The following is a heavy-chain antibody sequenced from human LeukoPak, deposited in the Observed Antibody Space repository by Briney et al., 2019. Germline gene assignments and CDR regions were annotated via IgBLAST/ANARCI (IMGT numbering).Heavy chain of an antibody. D-gene: IGHD4-17*01. CDR2: IKQDGSQK. J-gene: IGHJ3*02. CDR1: GITFGSYW. CDR3: ARDPTVTNFHDAFDI. V-gene: IGHV3-7*05. Sequence: GGSLRLSCAASGITFGSYWMSWVRQAPGKGLEWVATIKQDGSQKEYVDSVKGRFTVSRDNAKNSLYLQMNSLRPEDTAVYYCARDPTVTNFHDAFDIWGQGTMVTVSS.